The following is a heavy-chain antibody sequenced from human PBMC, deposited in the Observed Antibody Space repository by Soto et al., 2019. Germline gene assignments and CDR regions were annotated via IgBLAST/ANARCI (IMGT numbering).Heavy chain of an antibody. CDR3: ARRKQLVGYYYYGMDV. J-gene: IGHJ6*02. Sequence: SWKVSCKASGGTFSSYAISWVRQAPGQGLEWMGGIIPIFGTANYAQKFQGRVTITADKSTSTAYMELSSLRSEDTAVYYCARRKQLVGYYYYGMDVWGQGTTVTVSS. CDR2: IIPIFGTA. D-gene: IGHD6-6*01. CDR1: GGTFSSYA. V-gene: IGHV1-69*06.